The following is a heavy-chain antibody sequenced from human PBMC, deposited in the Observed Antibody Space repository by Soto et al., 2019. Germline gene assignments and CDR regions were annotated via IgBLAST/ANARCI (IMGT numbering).Heavy chain of an antibody. Sequence: KPSETLSLTCAVYGGSFSGYYWTWIRQSPEKGLEWIGEVNHSGTTYYNPSLKTRVTISVHTPKNQFSLKMSSVTAADTAVYYCARGIGYCSSINCYSSRRLRFDSWGQGSVVTVSS. CDR2: VNHSGTT. V-gene: IGHV4-34*01. CDR3: ARGIGYCSSINCYSSRRLRFDS. J-gene: IGHJ4*02. CDR1: GGSFSGYY. D-gene: IGHD2-2*01.